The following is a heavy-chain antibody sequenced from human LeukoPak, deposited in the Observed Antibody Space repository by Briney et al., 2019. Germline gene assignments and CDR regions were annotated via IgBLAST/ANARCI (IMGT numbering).Heavy chain of an antibody. D-gene: IGHD2-8*01. Sequence: GVSLRLSCAGSGFTFSSYAMSWVRQAPGQGLERVSVISDSGDYTSYADSVRGRFTISRDNSRNTLYLQMISLRPEDTAVYYCAKDTSIGKYCTNGVCSPFDYWGQGTLVTVSS. CDR2: ISDSGDYT. CDR1: GFTFSSYA. CDR3: AKDTSIGKYCTNGVCSPFDY. J-gene: IGHJ4*02. V-gene: IGHV3-23*01.